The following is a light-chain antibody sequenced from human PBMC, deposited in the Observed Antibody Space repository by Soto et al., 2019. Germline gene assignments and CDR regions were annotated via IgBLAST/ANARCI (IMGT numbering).Light chain of an antibody. CDR2: DAS. CDR3: QQYNSYSIT. J-gene: IGKJ5*01. V-gene: IGKV1-5*01. CDR1: QSASTF. Sequence: DIQMTQSPSTLSASVGDRVTITCRASQSASTFLAWYQQKPGQAPKLLIYDASTLQSGVPSRFSASGSGTEFTLTISSLQPDDFATYYCQQYNSYSITFGQGTRLEIK.